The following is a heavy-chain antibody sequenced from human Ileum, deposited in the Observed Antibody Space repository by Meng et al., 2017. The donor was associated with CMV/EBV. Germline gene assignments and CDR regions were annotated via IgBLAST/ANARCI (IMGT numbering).Heavy chain of an antibody. D-gene: IGHD1-26*01. CDR2: INHSGGS. V-gene: IGHV4-34*01. CDR1: GGSFSGYH. J-gene: IGHJ4*02. Sequence: QWQLHQWGDGLLKPSATLSLTCGVYGGSFSGYHWSWIRQPPGKGLEWIGEINHSGGSNYNPSLKSRVTISLDTSKTQFSLKLNSVTAADTAVYYCATGTSQAWELLHSWGQGILVTVSS. CDR3: ATGTSQAWELLHS.